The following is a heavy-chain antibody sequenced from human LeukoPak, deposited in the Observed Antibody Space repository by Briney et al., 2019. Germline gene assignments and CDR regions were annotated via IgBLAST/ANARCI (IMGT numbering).Heavy chain of an antibody. V-gene: IGHV4-59*01. CDR3: GRDVTYYPY. CDR1: GGSISSSY. Sequence: SETLSLTCTVSGGSISSSYWSWIRQPPGKGLEWIGYIYYSGSTNYNPSLKSRVTISVDTSKNQFSLKLSSVTAADTAVYYCGRDVTYYPYGGQGPLVTVS. D-gene: IGHD1-26*01. CDR2: IYYSGST. J-gene: IGHJ4*02.